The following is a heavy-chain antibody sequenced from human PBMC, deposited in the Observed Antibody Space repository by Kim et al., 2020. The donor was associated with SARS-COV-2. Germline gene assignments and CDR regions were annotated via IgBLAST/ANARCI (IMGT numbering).Heavy chain of an antibody. Sequence: SETLSLTCTVSGGSISSGGYYWSWIRQHPGKGLEWIGYIYYSGSTYYNPSLKSRVTISVDTSKNQFSLKLSSVTAADTAVYYCASKTIAARRRYFQHWGQGTLVTVSS. V-gene: IGHV4-31*03. CDR3: ASKTIAARRRYFQH. CDR1: GGSISSGGYY. J-gene: IGHJ1*01. CDR2: IYYSGST. D-gene: IGHD6-6*01.